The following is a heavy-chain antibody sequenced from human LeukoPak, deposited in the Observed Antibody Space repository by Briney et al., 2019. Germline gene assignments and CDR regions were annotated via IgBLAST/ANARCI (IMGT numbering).Heavy chain of an antibody. J-gene: IGHJ4*02. Sequence: GGSLRLSCADSGITLSNYGMSWVRQAPGKGLEWVAGISGSGGGTNYADSVKGRFTISRDNAKNILYLQMNNLRAEDTAVYFCAKRGVVIRVILVGFHKEAYYFDSWGQGALVTVSS. V-gene: IGHV3-23*01. CDR3: AKRGVVIRVILVGFHKEAYYFDS. CDR2: ISGSGGGT. D-gene: IGHD3-22*01. CDR1: GITLSNYG.